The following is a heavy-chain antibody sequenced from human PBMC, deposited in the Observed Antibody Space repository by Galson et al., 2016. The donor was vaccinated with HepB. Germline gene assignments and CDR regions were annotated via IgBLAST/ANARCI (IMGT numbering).Heavy chain of an antibody. CDR2: IIPVFGRA. CDR1: GGGFLNYA. D-gene: IGHD3-9*01. J-gene: IGHJ6*02. CDR3: ARGLRPGYYLYIYDMDV. V-gene: IGHV1-69*13. Sequence: SVKVSCKASGGGFLNYAISWVRQAPGQGLEWMGGIIPVFGRANYAQKFQGRVTITADESTATVHMELSSLRSEDTAVYYCARGLRPGYYLYIYDMDVWGQGTSVTVSS.